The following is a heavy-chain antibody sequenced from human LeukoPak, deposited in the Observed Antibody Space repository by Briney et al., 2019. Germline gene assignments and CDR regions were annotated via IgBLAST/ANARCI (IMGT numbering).Heavy chain of an antibody. V-gene: IGHV3-48*03. Sequence: SGGSLRLSCAASGFTFSSYEMNWVRQAPGKGLEWVSYISSSGSTIYYADSVKGRFTISRDNAKNSLYLQMNSLRAEDTAVYYCARVDYGGNSGDYWGQGTLVTVSS. CDR3: ARVDYGGNSGDY. CDR1: GFTFSSYE. J-gene: IGHJ4*02. D-gene: IGHD4-23*01. CDR2: ISSSGSTI.